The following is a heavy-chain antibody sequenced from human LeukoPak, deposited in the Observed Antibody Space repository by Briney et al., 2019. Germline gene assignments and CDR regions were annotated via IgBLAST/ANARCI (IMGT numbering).Heavy chain of an antibody. Sequence: GGSLRLSCAASGFTFSSYAMHWVRQAPGKGLEWVAVISYDGSNEYYADSVKGRFTISRDNSKNTLYLQMNSLRAEDTAVYYCAKGGGYDPYYFDHWGQGTLVTVSS. J-gene: IGHJ4*02. D-gene: IGHD5-12*01. CDR1: GFTFSSYA. CDR2: ISYDGSNE. V-gene: IGHV3-30*04. CDR3: AKGGGYDPYYFDH.